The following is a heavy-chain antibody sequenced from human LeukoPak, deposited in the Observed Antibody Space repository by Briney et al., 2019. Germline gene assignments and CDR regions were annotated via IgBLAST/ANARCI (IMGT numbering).Heavy chain of an antibody. CDR1: GFTFSSSA. D-gene: IGHD2-15*01. J-gene: IGHJ4*02. Sequence: PGGSLRFSCAASGFTFSSSAMSWVRQAPGKGLEWVSAISNNDGYTYYADSVQGRFTISRDNSKSTLCLQMNSLRAEDTAVYYCAKQLGYCSDGSCYFPYWGQGTLVTVSS. CDR2: ISNNDGYT. CDR3: AKQLGYCSDGSCYFPY. V-gene: IGHV3-23*01.